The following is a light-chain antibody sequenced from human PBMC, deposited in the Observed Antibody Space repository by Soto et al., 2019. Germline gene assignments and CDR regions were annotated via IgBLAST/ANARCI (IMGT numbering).Light chain of an antibody. Sequence: DIQLTQSPSSLSASVGERVTITYRASQGIRDFLAWYQQKPGKAPKLLIYAASTLQTGVPTRFSGIASGTEFTLIISNLQPADFATYYCQQFNVYPLTFGGGTKVEIK. CDR1: QGIRDF. CDR3: QQFNVYPLT. V-gene: IGKV1-9*01. CDR2: AAS. J-gene: IGKJ4*01.